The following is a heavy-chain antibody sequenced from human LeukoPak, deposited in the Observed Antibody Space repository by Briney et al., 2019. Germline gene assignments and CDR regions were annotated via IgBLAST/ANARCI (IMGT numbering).Heavy chain of an antibody. Sequence: SETLSLTCAVYGGSFSGYYWSWIRQPPANGLEWIGYIYYSWSTNYNPSLKSRVTISVDTSKNQFSLKLSSVTAADTAVYYCAFIASSGLFDPWGQGTLVTVSS. D-gene: IGHD6-19*01. V-gene: IGHV4-59*01. CDR1: GGSFSGYY. J-gene: IGHJ5*02. CDR3: AFIASSGLFDP. CDR2: IYYSWST.